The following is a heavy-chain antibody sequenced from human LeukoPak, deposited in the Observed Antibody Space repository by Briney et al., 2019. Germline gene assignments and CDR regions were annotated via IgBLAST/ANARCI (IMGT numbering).Heavy chain of an antibody. CDR1: GGSITGYY. Sequence: SETLSLTCTVSGGSITGYYWSWIRQPPGKGLEWIGYIYYSGNTNYNPSLKSRVTISVDTSKNQFSLKLSSVTAADTAVYYCASLRYGSGSQGALDYGSDYWGQGTLVTVSS. CDR3: ASLRYGSGSQGALDYGSDY. CDR2: IYYSGNT. V-gene: IGHV4-59*01. J-gene: IGHJ4*02. D-gene: IGHD3-10*01.